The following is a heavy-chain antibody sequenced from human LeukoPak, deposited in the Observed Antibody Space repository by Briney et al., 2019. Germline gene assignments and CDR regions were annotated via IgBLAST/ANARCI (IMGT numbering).Heavy chain of an antibody. CDR2: INSDGSST. D-gene: IGHD3-3*01. V-gene: IGHV3-74*01. J-gene: IGHJ3*02. CDR1: EFTFSSYW. CDR3: ARGFTIFGVVNDAFDI. Sequence: PGGSLRLSCAASEFTFSSYWMHWVRQAPGKGLVWVSRINSDGSSTSYVDSVKGRFTISRDNAKNTLYLQMKSLRAEDTAVYYCARGFTIFGVVNDAFDIWGQGTMVTVSS.